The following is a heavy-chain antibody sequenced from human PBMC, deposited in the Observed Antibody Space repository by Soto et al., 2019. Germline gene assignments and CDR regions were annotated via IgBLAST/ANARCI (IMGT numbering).Heavy chain of an antibody. V-gene: IGHV3-48*02. CDR1: GFTFSSYS. CDR2: ITSDSSTI. J-gene: IGHJ6*02. Sequence: EVQLVESGGGLVQPGGSLRLSCAAFGFTFSSYSINWVRQAPGKGLEWFSYITSDSSTISYADSVKGRFTVSRDNAKNSLYLQMNSLRDEDTAVYYCARVGRSVYGMDVWGQGTSVTVSS. CDR3: ARVGRSVYGMDV. D-gene: IGHD3-3*01.